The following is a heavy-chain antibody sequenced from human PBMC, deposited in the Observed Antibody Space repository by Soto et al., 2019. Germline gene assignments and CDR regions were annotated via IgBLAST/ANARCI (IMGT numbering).Heavy chain of an antibody. D-gene: IGHD3-22*01. J-gene: IGHJ5*02. V-gene: IGHV1-46*01. CDR3: ARAVPYYYDSSEKRSNWFDP. CDR1: GYTFTSYY. CDR2: INPSGGST. Sequence: GASVKVSCKASGYTFTSYYMHWVRHAPGQGLEWMGIINPSGGSTSYAQKFQGRVTMTRDTSTSTVYMELSSLRSEDTAVYYCARAVPYYYDSSEKRSNWFDPWGQGTLVTVSS.